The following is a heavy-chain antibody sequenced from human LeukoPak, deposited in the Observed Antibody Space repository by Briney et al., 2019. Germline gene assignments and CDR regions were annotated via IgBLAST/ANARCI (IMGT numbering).Heavy chain of an antibody. D-gene: IGHD6-25*01. CDR3: ARDAPPGIAAAD. CDR1: GGTFSSYA. CDR2: IIPIFGTA. J-gene: IGHJ4*02. Sequence: SVKVSCKASGGTFSSYAISWVRQAPGQGLEWMGRIIPIFGTANYAQKFQGRVTITTDKSTSTAYMELSSLRSEDTAVYYCARDAPPGIAAADWGQGTLVTVSS. V-gene: IGHV1-69*05.